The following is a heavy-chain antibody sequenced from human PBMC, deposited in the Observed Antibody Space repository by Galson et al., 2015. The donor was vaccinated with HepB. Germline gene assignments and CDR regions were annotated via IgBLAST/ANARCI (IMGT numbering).Heavy chain of an antibody. CDR2: INAGNGNT. CDR1: GYTFTNYA. V-gene: IGHV1-3*01. J-gene: IGHJ6*02. Sequence: SVKVSCKASGYTFTNYAMHWVRQAPGQRLEWMGWINAGNGNTKYSQKFQGRVTITRDTSARTAYMELSSLRSEDTAVYYCARGYCSSTSCQTRPNYYYYGMDVWGQGTTVTVSS. D-gene: IGHD2-2*01. CDR3: ARGYCSSTSCQTRPNYYYYGMDV.